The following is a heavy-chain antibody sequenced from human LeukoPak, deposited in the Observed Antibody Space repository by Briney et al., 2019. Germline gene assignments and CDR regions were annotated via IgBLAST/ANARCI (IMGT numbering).Heavy chain of an antibody. CDR2: IRSKANNYAT. CDR1: GFTFSGSA. Sequence: GGSLRLSCAASGFTFSGSAMHWVRQASGKGLEWVGRIRSKANNYATAYAASVKGRFTISRDDSKNTAYLQMNSLKTEDTAVYYCSSPYCSDGVCYPGYWGQGTLVTVSS. V-gene: IGHV3-73*01. CDR3: SSPYCSDGVCYPGY. D-gene: IGHD2-8*01. J-gene: IGHJ4*02.